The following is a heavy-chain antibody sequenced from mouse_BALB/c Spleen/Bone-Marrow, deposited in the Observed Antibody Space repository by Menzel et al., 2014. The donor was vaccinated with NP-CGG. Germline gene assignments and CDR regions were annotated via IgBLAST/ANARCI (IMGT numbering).Heavy chain of an antibody. CDR1: GYSITSGYT. V-gene: IGHV3-1*02. Sequence: EVKLMESGPDLVKPSQSLSLTCTVTGYSITSGYTWHWIRQFPGNTLEWMGYIHYSGTTNYNPSLKSRISITRDTSKNQFFLQLNSVTTEDTATYYCAITTVVNAMDYWGQGTSVTDSS. J-gene: IGHJ4*01. D-gene: IGHD1-1*01. CDR2: IHYSGTT. CDR3: AITTVVNAMDY.